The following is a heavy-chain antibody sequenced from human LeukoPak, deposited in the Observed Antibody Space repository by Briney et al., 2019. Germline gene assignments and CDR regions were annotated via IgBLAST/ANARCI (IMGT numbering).Heavy chain of an antibody. CDR3: ARWGVHGTTTFCFDY. Sequence: GASVKVSCKASGYTFTSYGISWVRQAPGQGLEWMGWISAYNGNTNYAQKLQGRVTMTADTSTSTAYMELRSLRSDDTAVYYCARWGVHGTTTFCFDYWSQGSLVTVSS. J-gene: IGHJ4*02. CDR2: ISAYNGNT. V-gene: IGHV1-18*01. D-gene: IGHD3-16*01. CDR1: GYTFTSYG.